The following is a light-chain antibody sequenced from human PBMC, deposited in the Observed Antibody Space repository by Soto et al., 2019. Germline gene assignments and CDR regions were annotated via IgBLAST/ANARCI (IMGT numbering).Light chain of an antibody. CDR3: QQYNNWPPIT. Sequence: EIVMTQSPATLSVSPGARAPLSCRARQTVSSDLAWYQQKPGQAPRLLIYGASARATGIPARFSGSGSGTEFTLTISSLQSEDFAVYYCQQYNNWPPITFGQGTRLEI. J-gene: IGKJ5*01. V-gene: IGKV3-15*01. CDR2: GAS. CDR1: QTVSSD.